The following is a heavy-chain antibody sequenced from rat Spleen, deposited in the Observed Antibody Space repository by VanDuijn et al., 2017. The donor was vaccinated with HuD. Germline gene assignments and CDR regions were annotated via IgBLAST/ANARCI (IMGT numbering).Heavy chain of an antibody. V-gene: IGHV5-29*01. CDR1: GFTFSNYY. CDR3: TTQGIIRIPLFDY. J-gene: IGHJ2*01. Sequence: EVQLVESGGDLVQPGRSLKLSCAASGFTFSNYYMAWVRQAPTKGLEWVATIIYDGSSTYYRDSVRGRFTISRDNAKSTLYLQMDSRRSEDTATYYCTTQGIIRIPLFDYWGQGVMVTVSS. D-gene: IGHD4-3*01. CDR2: IIYDGSST.